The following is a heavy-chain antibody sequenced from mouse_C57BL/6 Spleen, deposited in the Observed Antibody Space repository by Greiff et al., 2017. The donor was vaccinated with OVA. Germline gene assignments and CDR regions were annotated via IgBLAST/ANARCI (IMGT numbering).Heavy chain of an antibody. Sequence: EVKVVESGGGLVKPGGSLKLSCAASGFTFSSYAMSWVRQTPEKRLEWVATISDGGSSTYYADNVKGRFTITRDNAKNTLYLQMSHLKSEDTAMYYCARDRRDWYFDVWGTGTTVTVSS. V-gene: IGHV5-4*01. CDR1: GFTFSSYA. CDR2: ISDGGSST. CDR3: ARDRRDWYFDV. J-gene: IGHJ1*03.